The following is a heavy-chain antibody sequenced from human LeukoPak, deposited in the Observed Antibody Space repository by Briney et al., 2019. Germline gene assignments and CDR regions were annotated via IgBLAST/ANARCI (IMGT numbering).Heavy chain of an antibody. J-gene: IGHJ4*02. CDR1: GGTFSSYA. CDR2: ILPIFGTA. CDR3: ATGSGSYQFDY. V-gene: IGHV1-69*06. D-gene: IGHD3-10*01. Sequence: ASLKVSCKASGGTFSSYATSRVRPAPGQGLEWMRGILPIFGTANYAQKLQGRVTITADKSTSTAYMELSSLRSEDTAVYYCATGSGSYQFDYWGQGTLVTVSS.